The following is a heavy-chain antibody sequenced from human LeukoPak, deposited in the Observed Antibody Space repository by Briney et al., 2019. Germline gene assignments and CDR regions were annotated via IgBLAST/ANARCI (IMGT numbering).Heavy chain of an antibody. CDR1: GFTFSSYS. D-gene: IGHD6-19*01. CDR3: ARDLHYSSGWYVYYYYGMDV. Sequence: GGSLRLSCAASGFTFSSYSMNWVRQAPGKGLEWVSYISSSSSTIYYADSVKGRFTISRDNAKNSLYLQMNSLRAEDTAVYYCARDLHYSSGWYVYYYYGMDVWGQGTTVTVSS. CDR2: ISSSSSTI. J-gene: IGHJ6*02. V-gene: IGHV3-48*01.